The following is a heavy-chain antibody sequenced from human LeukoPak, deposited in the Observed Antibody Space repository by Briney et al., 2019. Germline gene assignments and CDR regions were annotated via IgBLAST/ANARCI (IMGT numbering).Heavy chain of an antibody. D-gene: IGHD2-15*01. CDR1: GFTFSIYA. Sequence: EGSLRLSCAASGFTFSIYAMSGVRQAPGKGLEWVSAISGSGGSTYYADSVKGRFTISRDNSKNTLYLQMNSLRAEDTAVYYCAKDLTLGYRDYWGQGTLVTVSS. V-gene: IGHV3-23*01. J-gene: IGHJ4*02. CDR3: AKDLTLGYRDY. CDR2: ISGSGGST.